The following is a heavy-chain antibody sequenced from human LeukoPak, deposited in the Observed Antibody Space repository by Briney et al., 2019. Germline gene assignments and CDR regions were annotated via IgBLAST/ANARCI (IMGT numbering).Heavy chain of an antibody. CDR1: GFTFSSYG. CDR3: AKDLEEYYDSSGYNY. D-gene: IGHD3-22*01. J-gene: IGHJ4*02. Sequence: GGSLRLSCAASGFTFSSYGMHWVRQAPGKGLEWVAVISYDGSNKYYADSVKGRFTISRDSSKNTLYLQMNSLRAEDTAVYYCAKDLEEYYDSSGYNYWGQGTLVTVSS. CDR2: ISYDGSNK. V-gene: IGHV3-30*18.